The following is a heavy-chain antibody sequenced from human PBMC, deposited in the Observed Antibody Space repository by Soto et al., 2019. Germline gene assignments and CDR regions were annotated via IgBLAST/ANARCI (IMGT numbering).Heavy chain of an antibody. Sequence: SETLSLTCAVSGASISSGGYSWSWIRQPPGKGLEWIGYVYQSGNIYYNPSLKSRVTISADRSKNQFSLKLSSVTAADTAVYYCARAGGLGAVAVDYWGQGTLVTVSS. CDR3: ARAGGLGAVAVDY. J-gene: IGHJ4*02. CDR1: GASISSGGYS. D-gene: IGHD6-19*01. V-gene: IGHV4-30-2*01. CDR2: VYQSGNI.